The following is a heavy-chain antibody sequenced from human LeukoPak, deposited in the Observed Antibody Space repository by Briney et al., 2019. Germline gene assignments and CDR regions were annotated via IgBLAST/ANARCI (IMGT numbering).Heavy chain of an antibody. CDR3: AKDATLYYDILTGSFDS. CDR1: GFMFSSFG. D-gene: IGHD3-9*01. CDR2: IRYDGSDK. J-gene: IGHJ4*02. Sequence: PGGSLRLSCAASGFMFSSFGMHWVRQAPGKGLDWVAFIRYDGSDKYYADSVKGRFTISRDTSKNTLYLQMNSLRAEDTAVYYCAKDATLYYDILTGSFDSWGQGTLVTVSS. V-gene: IGHV3-30*02.